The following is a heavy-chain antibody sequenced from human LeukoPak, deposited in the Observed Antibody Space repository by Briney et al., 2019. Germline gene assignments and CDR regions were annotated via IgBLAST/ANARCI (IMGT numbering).Heavy chain of an antibody. V-gene: IGHV3-30*04. CDR3: ASEGAFDI. CDR1: GFTFTDYA. J-gene: IGHJ3*02. Sequence: PGGSLRVSCVASGFTFTDYAFNWVRQTPGKGMEWVAIISSDGNTQSYADPLKGRFTISRDNAKNSLYLQMNSLRAEDTAVYYCASEGAFDIWGQGTMVTVSS. CDR2: ISSDGNTQ.